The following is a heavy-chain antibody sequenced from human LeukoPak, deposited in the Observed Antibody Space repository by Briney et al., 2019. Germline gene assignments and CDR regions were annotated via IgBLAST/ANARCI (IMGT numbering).Heavy chain of an antibody. V-gene: IGHV5-51*01. CDR1: GYSFTSYW. Sequence: GESLKISCKGSGYSFTSYWIGWVRQMPGKGLEWMGIIYPGDSDTRYSPSFQGQVTISADKSISTAYLQWSSLKASDAAMYYCARTVTTQGGAFDIWGQGTMVTVSS. D-gene: IGHD4-17*01. CDR2: IYPGDSDT. CDR3: ARTVTTQGGAFDI. J-gene: IGHJ3*02.